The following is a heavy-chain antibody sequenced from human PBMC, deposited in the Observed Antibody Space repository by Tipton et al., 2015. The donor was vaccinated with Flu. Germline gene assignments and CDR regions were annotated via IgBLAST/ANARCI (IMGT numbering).Heavy chain of an antibody. Sequence: SLRLSCAASGFTFSSYSMNWVRQAPGKGLEWVSSISSSSSYIYYADSVKGRFTTSRDNAKNSLYLQMNSLRAEDTAVYYCARVAGYYYDKGRVFDIWGQGTMVTVSS. CDR1: GFTFSSYS. CDR3: ARVAGYYYDKGRVFDI. D-gene: IGHD3-22*01. J-gene: IGHJ3*02. V-gene: IGHV3-21*01. CDR2: ISSSSSYI.